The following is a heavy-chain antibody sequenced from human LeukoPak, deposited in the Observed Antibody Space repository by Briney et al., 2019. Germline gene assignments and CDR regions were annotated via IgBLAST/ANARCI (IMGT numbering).Heavy chain of an antibody. J-gene: IGHJ5*02. D-gene: IGHD1-26*01. Sequence: SVKVSCKASGGTFSSYAISWVRQAPGQGLEWMGGIIPIFGTANYAQKFQGRVTITADESTSTAYMELSSLRSEDTAVYYCASQVGTPNWFDPWGQGTLVTVSS. CDR1: GGTFSSYA. V-gene: IGHV1-69*13. CDR2: IIPIFGTA. CDR3: ASQVGTPNWFDP.